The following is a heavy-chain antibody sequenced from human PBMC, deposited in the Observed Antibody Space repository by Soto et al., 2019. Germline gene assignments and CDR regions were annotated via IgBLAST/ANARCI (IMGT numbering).Heavy chain of an antibody. CDR3: ARVGGINWFDP. Sequence: QVQLQESGPGLVKPSQTLSLTCTVSGGSISSGGYYWSWIRQHPGKGLEWIGYIYYSGSTYYNPSIKXRXTXTLXPSKNQFSLKLSSVTAADTAVYYCARVGGINWFDPWGQGTLVTVSS. CDR1: GGSISSGGYY. J-gene: IGHJ5*02. V-gene: IGHV4-31*03. CDR2: IYYSGST. D-gene: IGHD3-16*01.